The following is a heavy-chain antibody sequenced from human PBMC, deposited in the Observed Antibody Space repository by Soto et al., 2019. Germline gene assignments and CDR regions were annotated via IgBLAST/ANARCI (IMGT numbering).Heavy chain of an antibody. CDR1: GFTFSNYA. D-gene: IGHD4-17*01. V-gene: IGHV3-23*01. CDR3: AKDPLTVTPYFDY. Sequence: GSLRLSCAASGFTFSNYAMSWVRQAPGKGLEWVSTISGSGDNTDYVDSVKGRFTISRDNSKNTLYLQMNGLRAEDTAVYYCAKDPLTVTPYFDYWGQGTLVTVSS. J-gene: IGHJ4*02. CDR2: ISGSGDNT.